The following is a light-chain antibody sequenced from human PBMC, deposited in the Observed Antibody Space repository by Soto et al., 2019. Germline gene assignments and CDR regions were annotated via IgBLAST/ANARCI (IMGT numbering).Light chain of an antibody. CDR1: SSDIGSYDL. CDR2: EVT. J-gene: IGLJ1*01. Sequence: QSALTQPASVSGSPGQSITISCTRTSSDIGSYDLVSWYQQHPGTAPKLIIYEVTKRPSGVSTRFSGSKSGNTASLTISGLQAVDEADYYCCSFADFTYVFGTGTKVTVL. V-gene: IGLV2-23*02. CDR3: CSFADFTYV.